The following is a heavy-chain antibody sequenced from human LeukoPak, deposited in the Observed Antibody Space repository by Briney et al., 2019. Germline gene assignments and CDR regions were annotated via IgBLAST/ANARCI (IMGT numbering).Heavy chain of an antibody. CDR1: GGSFSGYY. J-gene: IGHJ5*02. V-gene: IGHV4-34*01. CDR3: ARGGSSSWYSNWFDP. D-gene: IGHD6-13*01. CDR2: INHSGST. Sequence: PSETPSLTCAVYGGSFSGYYWSWIRQPPGKGLEWIGEINHSGSTNYNPSLKSRVTISVDTSKNQFSLKLSSVTAADTTVYYCARGGSSSWYSNWFDPWGQGTLVTVSS.